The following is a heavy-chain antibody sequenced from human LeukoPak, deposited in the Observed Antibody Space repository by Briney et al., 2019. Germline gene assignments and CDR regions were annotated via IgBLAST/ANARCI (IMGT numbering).Heavy chain of an antibody. CDR2: INPNSGGT. CDR3: ARVHCSSTSCDRKGFGD. V-gene: IGHV1-2*02. Sequence: ASVKVSCKASGYTFTGHYIHWVRQAPGQGLEWMGWINPNSGGTNYAQKFQGRVTMTRDTSISTAYMELSRLRSDDTAVYYCARVHCSSTSCDRKGFGDWGQGTLVTVSS. D-gene: IGHD2-2*01. J-gene: IGHJ4*02. CDR1: GYTFTGHY.